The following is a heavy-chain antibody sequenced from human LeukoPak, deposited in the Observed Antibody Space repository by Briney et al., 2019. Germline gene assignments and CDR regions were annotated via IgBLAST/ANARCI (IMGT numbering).Heavy chain of an antibody. D-gene: IGHD3-16*02. J-gene: IGHJ4*02. CDR2: SNPNSGGT. CDR3: ARGLITFGGVIVTQFDY. CDR1: GYTFTGYY. V-gene: IGHV1-2*06. Sequence: ASVKVSCKASGYTFTGYYMHWVRQAPGQGLEWMGRSNPNSGGTNYAQKFQGRVTMTRDTSISTAYMELSRLRSDDTAVYYCARGLITFGGVIVTQFDYWGQGTLVTVSS.